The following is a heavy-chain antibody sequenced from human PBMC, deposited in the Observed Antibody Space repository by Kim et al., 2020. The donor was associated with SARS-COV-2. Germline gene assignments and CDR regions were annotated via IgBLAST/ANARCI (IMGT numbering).Heavy chain of an antibody. CDR2: IIPILGIA. CDR1: GGTFSSYT. Sequence: SVKVSCKASGGTFSSYTISWVRQAPGQGLEWMGRIIPILGIANYAQKFQGRVTITADKSTSTAYMELSSLRSEDTAVYYCASNFDWLLKATGDAFDIWGQGTMVTVSS. J-gene: IGHJ3*02. V-gene: IGHV1-69*02. D-gene: IGHD3-9*01. CDR3: ASNFDWLLKATGDAFDI.